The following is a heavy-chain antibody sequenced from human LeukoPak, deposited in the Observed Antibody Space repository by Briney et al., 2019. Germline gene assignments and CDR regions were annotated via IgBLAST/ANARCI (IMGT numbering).Heavy chain of an antibody. CDR3: ARDGGIMITFGGVIVMRPAYDY. D-gene: IGHD3-16*02. V-gene: IGHV3-20*04. Sequence: PGGSLRLSCAASGFTFDDYGMSWVRQAPGKGLEWVSGINWNGGSTGYADSVKGRFTISRDNAKNSLYLQMNSLRAEDTALYYCARDGGIMITFGGVIVMRPAYDYWGQGTLVTVPS. J-gene: IGHJ4*02. CDR2: INWNGGST. CDR1: GFTFDDYG.